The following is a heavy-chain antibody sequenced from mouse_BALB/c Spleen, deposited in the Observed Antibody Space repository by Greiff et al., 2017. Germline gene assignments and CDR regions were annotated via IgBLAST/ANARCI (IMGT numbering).Heavy chain of an antibody. D-gene: IGHD2-4*01. CDR1: GYTFSSYW. Sequence: QVHVKQSGAELMKPGASVKISCKATGYTFSSYWIEWVKQRPGHGLEWIGEILPGSGSTNYNEKFKGKATFTADTSSNTAYMQLSSLTSEDSAVYYCARRDVGLRRSYAMDYWGQGTSVTVSS. CDR3: ARRDVGLRRSYAMDY. J-gene: IGHJ4*01. CDR2: ILPGSGST. V-gene: IGHV1-9*01.